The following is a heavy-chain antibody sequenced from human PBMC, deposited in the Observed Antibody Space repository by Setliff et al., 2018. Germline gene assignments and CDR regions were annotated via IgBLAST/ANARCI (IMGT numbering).Heavy chain of an antibody. J-gene: IGHJ4*02. CDR2: INHSGGST. Sequence: PGESLKISCAASGFTFNRFAMSWVRQTPGKGLEWVSAINHSGGSTYYADPVKGRFTISRDNSKNTLYLQMNSLRAEDTAVYYCAKDDAGYCSGGSCYAPFDYWGQGTLVTVSS. CDR1: GFTFNRFA. CDR3: AKDDAGYCSGGSCYAPFDY. V-gene: IGHV3-23*01. D-gene: IGHD2-15*01.